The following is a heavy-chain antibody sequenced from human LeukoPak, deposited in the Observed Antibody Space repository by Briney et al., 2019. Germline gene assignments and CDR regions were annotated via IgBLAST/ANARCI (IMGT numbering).Heavy chain of an antibody. J-gene: IGHJ4*02. CDR1: GFTFNSHA. CDR2: ISYDGSNK. Sequence: GRSLRLSCAASGFTFNSHAMHWVRQAPGKGLEWVAVISYDGSNKYYADSVKGRFTISRDNSKNTLYLQMNSLRAEDTAVYYCAKTFYDSSGYPLESFDYWGQGTLVTVSS. D-gene: IGHD3-22*01. V-gene: IGHV3-30*04. CDR3: AKTFYDSSGYPLESFDY.